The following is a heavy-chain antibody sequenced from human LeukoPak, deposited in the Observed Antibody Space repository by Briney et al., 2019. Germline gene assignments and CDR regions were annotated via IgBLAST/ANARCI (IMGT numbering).Heavy chain of an antibody. V-gene: IGHV1-2*02. J-gene: IGHJ6*04. CDR3: AELGITMIGGV. CDR1: GYTFTGYY. D-gene: IGHD3-10*02. CDR2: INTNSGGT. Sequence: ASVKVSCKASGYTFTGYYMQGVPQAPGQGLEWMGWINTNSGGTNYAQKFQGRVTMTRDTSISTAYMELSRLRSDDTAVYYCAELGITMIGGVWGKGTTVTISS.